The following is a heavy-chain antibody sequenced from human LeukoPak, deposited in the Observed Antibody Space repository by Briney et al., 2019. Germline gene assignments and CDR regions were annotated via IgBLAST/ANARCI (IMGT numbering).Heavy chain of an antibody. CDR1: GFTFSNYD. D-gene: IGHD6-19*01. CDR3: ARDLVAVAGTGY. Sequence: GGSLRLSCAASGFTFSNYDMHWVRQAPGKGLEWVAFIRYDGSNKYYADSVKGRFTISRDNSKNTLYLEMNSLRAEDTAVYYCARDLVAVAGTGYWGQGTLVTVSS. V-gene: IGHV3-30*02. J-gene: IGHJ4*02. CDR2: IRYDGSNK.